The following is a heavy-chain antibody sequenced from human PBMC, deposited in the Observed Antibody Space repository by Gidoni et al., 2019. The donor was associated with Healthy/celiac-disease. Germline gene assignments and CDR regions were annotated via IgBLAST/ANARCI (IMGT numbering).Heavy chain of an antibody. D-gene: IGHD3-9*01. Sequence: QVQLVESGGGVVQPGRSLSPSCAASGFTFMSSGLHWVRQAPGKGLEWVAVISYDGSNKYYADSVKGRFTISRDNSKNTLYLQMNSLRAEDTAVYYCAKGPVLRYFDWLSSDAFDIWGQGTMVTVSS. CDR2: ISYDGSNK. CDR3: AKGPVLRYFDWLSSDAFDI. CDR1: GFTFMSSG. V-gene: IGHV3-30*18. J-gene: IGHJ3*02.